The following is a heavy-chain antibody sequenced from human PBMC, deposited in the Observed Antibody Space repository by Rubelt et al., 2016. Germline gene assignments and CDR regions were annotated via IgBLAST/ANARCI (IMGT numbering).Heavy chain of an antibody. D-gene: IGHD2-15*01. J-gene: IGHJ4*02. Sequence: EVQLVESGGGLVQPGGSLGLSCAASGFTVSSNYMSWVRQAPGKGLEWVSAISGSGGSTYYADSVKGRFTISRDNSKNTLYLQMNSLRAEDTAVYYCANGYGGSIFPFDYWGQGTLVTVSS. CDR3: ANGYGGSIFPFDY. V-gene: IGHV3-23*04. CDR1: GFTVSSNY. CDR2: ISGSGGST.